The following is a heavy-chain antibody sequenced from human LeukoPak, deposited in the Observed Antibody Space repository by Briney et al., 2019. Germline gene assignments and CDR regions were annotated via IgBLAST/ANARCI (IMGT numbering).Heavy chain of an antibody. D-gene: IGHD4-17*01. CDR3: ARDPSGYGDYHDAFDI. J-gene: IGHJ3*02. CDR1: GFTFDEYG. Sequence: RAGGSLRLSCAASGFTFDEYGMSWVRQAPGKGLHWVSRRNWNGGSTGYADSVKGRFTISRDNAKNSLYLQMNSLRAEGTALYYCARDPSGYGDYHDAFDIWGQGTMVTVSS. V-gene: IGHV3-20*04. CDR2: RNWNGGST.